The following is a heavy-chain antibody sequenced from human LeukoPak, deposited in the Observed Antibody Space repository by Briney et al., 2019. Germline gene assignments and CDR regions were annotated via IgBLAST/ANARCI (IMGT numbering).Heavy chain of an antibody. CDR2: IYYSGST. Sequence: SQTLSLTCTVSGGSISSGDYYWSWIRQPPGKGLEWIGYIYYSGSTYYNPSLKSRVTISVDTSKNQFSLKLSSVTAADTAVYYCGREARYSGYDSDDYWGQGTLVTVSS. CDR3: GREARYSGYDSDDY. V-gene: IGHV4-30-4*08. J-gene: IGHJ4*02. D-gene: IGHD5-12*01. CDR1: GGSISSGDYY.